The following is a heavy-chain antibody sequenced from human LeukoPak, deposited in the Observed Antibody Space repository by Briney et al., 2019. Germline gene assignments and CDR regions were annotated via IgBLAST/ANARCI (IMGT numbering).Heavy chain of an antibody. CDR3: ARRGGVGIGGRPSNYYYMDV. CDR1: GGSINSHY. D-gene: IGHD6-6*01. CDR2: IHSSGSA. Sequence: SETLSLTCTVSGGSINSHYWSWIRQPPGKGLEWIGYIHSSGSANYNPSLKSRVTMSVDASKNQFSLKLSSVTAADTAVYYCARRGGVGIGGRPSNYYYMDVWGKGTTVTVSS. V-gene: IGHV4-4*09. J-gene: IGHJ6*03.